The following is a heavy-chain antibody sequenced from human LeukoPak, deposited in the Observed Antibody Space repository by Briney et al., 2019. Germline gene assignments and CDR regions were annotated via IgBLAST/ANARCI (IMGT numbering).Heavy chain of an antibody. J-gene: IGHJ4*02. Sequence: PGGSLRLSXAASGFTVSSNYMSWVRQAPGKGLEWVANIKQDGSEKYYVDSVKGRFTISRDNAKNSLYLQMNSLRAEDTAVYYCARDLNSDGDYWGQGTLVTVSS. CDR2: IKQDGSEK. CDR1: GFTVSSNY. D-gene: IGHD4-23*01. V-gene: IGHV3-7*01. CDR3: ARDLNSDGDY.